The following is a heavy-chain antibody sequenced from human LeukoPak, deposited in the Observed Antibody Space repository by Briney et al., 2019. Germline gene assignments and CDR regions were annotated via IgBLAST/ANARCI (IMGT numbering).Heavy chain of an antibody. V-gene: IGHV3-23*01. CDR3: AKDLSQYYGSGSYYDWTY. J-gene: IGHJ4*02. Sequence: GGSLRLSCAASGFTFSSYAMSWVRQAPGKGLEWVSAISGSGGSTYYADSVKGRFTISRDNSKNTLYLQMNSLRAEDTAVYYCAKDLSQYYGSGSYYDWTYWGQGTLVTVSS. CDR1: GFTFSSYA. CDR2: ISGSGGST. D-gene: IGHD3-10*01.